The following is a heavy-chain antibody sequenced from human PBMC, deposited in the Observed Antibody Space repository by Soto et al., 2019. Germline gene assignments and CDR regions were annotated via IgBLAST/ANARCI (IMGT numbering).Heavy chain of an antibody. V-gene: IGHV3-23*01. Sequence: GGSLRLSCAASGFTFSSYAMSWVRQAPGKGLEWVSGISGSGGSTYYADSVKGRFTISRDNSKNTLYLQMNSLRAEDTAVYYCAKDHQPNYDILTGYQKSDAFDIWGQGTMVTVSS. D-gene: IGHD3-9*01. CDR1: GFTFSSYA. J-gene: IGHJ3*02. CDR3: AKDHQPNYDILTGYQKSDAFDI. CDR2: ISGSGGST.